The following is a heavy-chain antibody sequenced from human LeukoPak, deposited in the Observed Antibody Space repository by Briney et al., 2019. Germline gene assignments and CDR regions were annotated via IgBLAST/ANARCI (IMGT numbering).Heavy chain of an antibody. J-gene: IGHJ3*02. CDR3: AREALLWFGELFPYDAFDI. D-gene: IGHD3-10*01. CDR1: GGSISSYY. Sequence: SETLSLTCTVSGGSISSYYWSWIRQPAGKGLEWIGRIYTSGSTNYNPSLKSRVTMSVDTSKNQFSLKLSSVTAADTAVYYRAREALLWFGELFPYDAFDIWGQGTMVTASS. V-gene: IGHV4-4*07. CDR2: IYTSGST.